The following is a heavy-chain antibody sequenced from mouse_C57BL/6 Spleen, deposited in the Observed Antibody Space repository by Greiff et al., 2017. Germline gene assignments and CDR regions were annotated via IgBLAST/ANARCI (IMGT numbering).Heavy chain of an antibody. CDR2: LSSGGDYI. D-gene: IGHD4-1*01. CDR1: GFTFSSYA. J-gene: IGHJ4*01. Sequence: EVMLVESGEGLVKPGGSLKLSCAASGFTFSSYAMSWVRQTPEKRLEWVAYLSSGGDYIYYADTVKGRFTISRDNDRNTLYLQMSSLKSEDTAMYYCTREELGRDAMDYWGQGTSVTVSS. V-gene: IGHV5-9-1*02. CDR3: TREELGRDAMDY.